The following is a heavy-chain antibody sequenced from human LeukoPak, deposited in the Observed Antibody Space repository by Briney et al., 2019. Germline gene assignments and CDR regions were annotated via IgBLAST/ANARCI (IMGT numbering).Heavy chain of an antibody. CDR2: IYYSGST. CDR3: ARAARGDYYYYYMDV. Sequence: PSETLSLTCTVSGGSISSYYWSWIRQPPGKGLEWIGYIYYSGSTNYNPSLKSRVTISVDTSKNQFSLKLSSVTAADTAVYYCARAARGDYYYYYMDVRGKGTTVTVSS. CDR1: GGSISSYY. V-gene: IGHV4-59*01. D-gene: IGHD6-6*01. J-gene: IGHJ6*03.